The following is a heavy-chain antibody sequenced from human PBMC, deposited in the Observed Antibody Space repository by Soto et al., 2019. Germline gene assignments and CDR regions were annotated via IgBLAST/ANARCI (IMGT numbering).Heavy chain of an antibody. CDR2: IYYSGST. CDR3: ARDVEWLYAFDN. CDR1: GGSISSGGYY. V-gene: IGHV4-31*03. D-gene: IGHD3-3*01. Sequence: PSETLSLTCTVSGGSISSGGYYWSWIRQHPGKGLEWIGYIYYSGSTYYNPSLKSRVTISVDTSKNQFSLKLSSVTDADTAVYYCARDVEWLYAFDNWGQGTMVTVSS. J-gene: IGHJ3*02.